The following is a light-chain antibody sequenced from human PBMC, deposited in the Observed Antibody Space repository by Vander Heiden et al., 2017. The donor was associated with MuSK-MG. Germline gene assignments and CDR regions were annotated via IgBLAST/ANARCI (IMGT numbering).Light chain of an antibody. CDR2: GVS. CDR1: QSVSGH. V-gene: IGKV3-15*01. Sequence: EIVMTQSPATLSVSPGERATLSCRASQSVSGHLAWYQQKPGQAPRLLIHGVSTRATGTPARLSGSGSGTEFTLTITSLQSEDFAVYYCQHYSNRLPYTFGQGTKVEIK. CDR3: QHYSNRLPYT. J-gene: IGKJ2*01.